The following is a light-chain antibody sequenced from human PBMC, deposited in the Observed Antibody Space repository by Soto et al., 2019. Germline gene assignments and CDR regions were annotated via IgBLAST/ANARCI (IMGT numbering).Light chain of an antibody. CDR2: EVN. Sequence: QSALTQPASVSGSPGQSITISCTGTSNDVGSYNLVSWYQQHPGKAPRLMIYEVNNRPSRVSNHFSGSKSGNTASLTISGLQAEDEADYYCCSHAGSITFMIFGGGTKVTVL. CDR3: CSHAGSITFMI. J-gene: IGLJ2*01. CDR1: SNDVGSYNL. V-gene: IGLV2-23*02.